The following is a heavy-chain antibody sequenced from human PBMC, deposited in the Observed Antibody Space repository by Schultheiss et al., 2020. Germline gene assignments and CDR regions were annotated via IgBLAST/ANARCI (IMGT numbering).Heavy chain of an antibody. Sequence: GGSLRLSCAASGFTFSSYAMSWVRQAPGKGLEWVSAISGSGGSTYYADSVKGRFTISRDNSKNTLYLQMNSLRAEDTAVYYCARDLSRYGGSHSAPYLDYWGQGTLVTVSS. V-gene: IGHV3-23*01. CDR2: ISGSGGST. D-gene: IGHD1-26*01. CDR3: ARDLSRYGGSHSAPYLDY. J-gene: IGHJ4*02. CDR1: GFTFSSYA.